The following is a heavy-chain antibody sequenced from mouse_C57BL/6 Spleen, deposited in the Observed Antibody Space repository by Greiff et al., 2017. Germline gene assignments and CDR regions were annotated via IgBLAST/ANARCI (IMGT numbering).Heavy chain of an antibody. J-gene: IGHJ2*01. D-gene: IGHD1-3*01. CDR2: IRNKANGYTT. Sequence: EVQVVESGGGLVQPGGSLSLSCAASGFTFTDYYMSWVRQPPGKALEWLGFIRNKANGYTTEYSASVKGRFTISRDNSQSILYLQMNALRAEDSDTYYCARYISGPYYFDYWGQGTTLTVSS. V-gene: IGHV7-3*01. CDR1: GFTFTDYY. CDR3: ARYISGPYYFDY.